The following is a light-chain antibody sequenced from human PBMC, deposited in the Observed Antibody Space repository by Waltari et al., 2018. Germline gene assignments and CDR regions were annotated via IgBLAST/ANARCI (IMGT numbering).Light chain of an antibody. Sequence: SYWLFQPPSVSVAPGQTARITCGGKAIGSKSVHWYQQKPGQAPVLVVSDDSDRPSGIPERFSGSKPGNTATLTINRVEAGDEADYYCQVWDNFSNHVIFGGGTKLTVL. V-gene: IGLV3-21*02. CDR2: DDS. J-gene: IGLJ2*01. CDR1: AIGSKS. CDR3: QVWDNFSNHVI.